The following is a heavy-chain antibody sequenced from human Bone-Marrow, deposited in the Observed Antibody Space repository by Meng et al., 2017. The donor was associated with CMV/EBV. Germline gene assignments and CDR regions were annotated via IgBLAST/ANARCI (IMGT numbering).Heavy chain of an antibody. V-gene: IGHV1-8*03. J-gene: IGHJ4*02. Sequence: ASVKVSCKASGYTFTGYYMHWVRQAPGQGLEWMGWMNPNSGNTGYAQKFQGRVTITRNTSISTAYMELSSLRSEDTAVYYCARERGDSGYDALDYWGQGNLVTVSS. CDR1: GYTFTGYY. CDR2: MNPNSGNT. D-gene: IGHD5-12*01. CDR3: ARERGDSGYDALDY.